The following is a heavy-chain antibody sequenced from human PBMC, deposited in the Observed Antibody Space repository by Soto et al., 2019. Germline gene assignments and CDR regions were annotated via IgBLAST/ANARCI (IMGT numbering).Heavy chain of an antibody. V-gene: IGHV3-23*01. CDR2: ISGSGGNT. CDR3: AKGGTDFAAFY. D-gene: IGHD6-25*01. J-gene: IGHJ4*02. Sequence: EVQLLESGGGLVQPGESLRLSCAASGFTFSSYAMSWVRQAPGKGLEWVSTISGSGGNTYYADSVKGRFTISRDNSKNKLYLQMNSLKADDTAVYYCAKGGTDFAAFYWDQGTLVTVSS. CDR1: GFTFSSYA.